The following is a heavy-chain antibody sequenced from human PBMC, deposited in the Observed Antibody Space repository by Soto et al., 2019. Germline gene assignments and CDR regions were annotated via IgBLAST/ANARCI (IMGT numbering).Heavy chain of an antibody. V-gene: IGHV1-69*06. J-gene: IGHJ3*02. Sequence: SVKVSCKASGGTFSSYAISWVRQAPGQGLEWMGGIIPIFGTANYAQKFQGRVTITADKSTSTAYMELSSLRSEDAAVYYCARDYDSSGYTMSVSAFDIWGQGTMVTVS. CDR1: GGTFSSYA. CDR2: IIPIFGTA. D-gene: IGHD3-22*01. CDR3: ARDYDSSGYTMSVSAFDI.